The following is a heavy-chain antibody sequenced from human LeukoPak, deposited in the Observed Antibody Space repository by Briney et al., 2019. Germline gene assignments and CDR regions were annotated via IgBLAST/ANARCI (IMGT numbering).Heavy chain of an antibody. V-gene: IGHV4-59*08. Sequence: PSETLSLTCTVSGGSISSYYWSWIRQPPGKGLEWIGYIYYSGSTNYNPSLKSRVTISVDTSKNQFSLKLSSVTAADTAVYYCARGSVPDSSGWLAYRAYYYYYGMDVWGQGTTVTVSS. D-gene: IGHD6-19*01. J-gene: IGHJ6*02. CDR2: IYYSGST. CDR1: GGSISSYY. CDR3: ARGSVPDSSGWLAYRAYYYYYGMDV.